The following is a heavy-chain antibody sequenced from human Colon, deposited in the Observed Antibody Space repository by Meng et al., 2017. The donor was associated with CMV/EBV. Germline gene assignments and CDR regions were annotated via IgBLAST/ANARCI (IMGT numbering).Heavy chain of an antibody. V-gene: IGHV3-11*01. CDR3: VRDGVTPDY. CDR1: GFIFSDYS. CDR2: MTKSGNTI. Sequence: GGSLRLSCGASGFIFSDYSMSWIRQAPGKGLEWLSYMTKSGNTITYADSVKGRFTISRDNAKNSLYLDMNSLRVEDTAMYYCVRDGVTPDYWGQGTLVTVSS. D-gene: IGHD3-3*01. J-gene: IGHJ4*02.